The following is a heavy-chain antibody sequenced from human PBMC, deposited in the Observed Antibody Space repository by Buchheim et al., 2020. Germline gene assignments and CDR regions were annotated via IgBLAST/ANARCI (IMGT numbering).Heavy chain of an antibody. V-gene: IGHV3-30*03. CDR1: GFSFRSHA. CDR2: ISYDASYK. CDR3: LAEIGAREFDH. J-gene: IGHJ4*02. D-gene: IGHD2/OR15-2a*01. Sequence: QVQLVESGGGVVQPGTSLRLSCAASGFSFRSHAMHWVRQAPGNGLEWVALISYDASYKDYPDSVKGRFTISRDNSKNTLYLQMNSLRVEDTAVYYCLAEIGAREFDHWGQGTL.